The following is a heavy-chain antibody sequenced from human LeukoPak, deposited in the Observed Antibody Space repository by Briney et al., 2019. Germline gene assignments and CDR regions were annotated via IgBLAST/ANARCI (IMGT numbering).Heavy chain of an antibody. V-gene: IGHV4-59*08. J-gene: IGHJ4*02. Sequence: PSETLSLTCTVSGGSISSYYWSWIRQPPGKGLEWIGYIYYSGSTNYNPSLKSRVTISVDTSKNQFSLKLSSVTAADTAVYYCARKGAEVDTAMAGFDYWGQGTLVTVSS. CDR3: ARKGAEVDTAMAGFDY. CDR2: IYYSGST. CDR1: GGSISSYY. D-gene: IGHD5-18*01.